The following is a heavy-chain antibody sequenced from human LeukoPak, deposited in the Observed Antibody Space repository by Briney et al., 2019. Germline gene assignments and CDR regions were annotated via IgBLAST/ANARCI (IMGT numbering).Heavy chain of an antibody. CDR2: IYYSGST. J-gene: IGHJ5*02. Sequence: PSETLSLTCTVSGGSISSSSYYWGWIRQPPGKGLEWIGSIYYSGSTYYNPSLKSRVTISVDTSKNQFSLKLSSVTAADTAVYYCARKSTPGIAVAGTPNWFDPWGQGTLVTVSS. D-gene: IGHD6-19*01. V-gene: IGHV4-39*01. CDR3: ARKSTPGIAVAGTPNWFDP. CDR1: GGSISSSSYY.